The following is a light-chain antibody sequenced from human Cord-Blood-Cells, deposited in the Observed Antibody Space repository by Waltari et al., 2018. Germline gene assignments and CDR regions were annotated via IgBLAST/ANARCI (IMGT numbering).Light chain of an antibody. CDR2: AAS. V-gene: IGKV1-39*01. J-gene: IGKJ1*01. Sequence: DIHMTQSPSSLPASVGDRVTITCRASQSIRSYLNWYQQKPGKAPKLLIYAASSLQSGVPSRFSGSGSGTDFTLTISSLQPEDFATYYCQQSYSTPWTFGQGTKVEIK. CDR1: QSIRSY. CDR3: QQSYSTPWT.